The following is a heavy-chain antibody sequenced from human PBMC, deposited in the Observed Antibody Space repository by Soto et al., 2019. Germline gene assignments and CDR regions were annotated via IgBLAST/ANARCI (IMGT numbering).Heavy chain of an antibody. D-gene: IGHD1-26*01. CDR1: GASLSSNW. CDR2: IYHSGST. Sequence: SETLSLTCVVSGASLSSNWWSWVRQPPGKGLEWIGEIYHSGSTNYNPSLKSRVTISVDKSKNQFSLKLSSVTAADTAVYYCARVSGSYYYGMDVWGQGTTVTVSS. V-gene: IGHV4-4*02. CDR3: ARVSGSYYYGMDV. J-gene: IGHJ6*02.